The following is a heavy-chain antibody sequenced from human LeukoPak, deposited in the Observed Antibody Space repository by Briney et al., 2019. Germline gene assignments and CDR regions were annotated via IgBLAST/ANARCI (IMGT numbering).Heavy chain of an antibody. V-gene: IGHV3-30-3*01. CDR1: GFTFSSYA. Sequence: PGGSLRLSCAASGFTFSSYAMHWVRQAPGKGLEWVAVISYDGSNKYYADSVKGRFTISRDNSKNTLYLQMNSLRAEDTAVYYSARSPEEWEGYYYYYDMDVWGQGTTVTVSS. CDR3: ARSPEEWEGYYYYYDMDV. D-gene: IGHD1-26*01. J-gene: IGHJ6*02. CDR2: ISYDGSNK.